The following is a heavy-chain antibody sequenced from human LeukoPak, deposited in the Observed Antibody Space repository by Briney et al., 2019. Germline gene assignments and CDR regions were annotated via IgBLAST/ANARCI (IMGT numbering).Heavy chain of an antibody. Sequence: SETLSLTCTVSGGSISSSSYYWGWIRQPPGKGLEWIGYIYYSGSTYYNPSLKSRVTISVDTSKNQFSLKLSSVTAADTAVYYCAREVGSSTPAGFDYWGQGTLVTVSS. J-gene: IGHJ4*02. CDR3: AREVGSSTPAGFDY. CDR1: GGSISSSSYY. V-gene: IGHV4-30-4*08. CDR2: IYYSGST. D-gene: IGHD2-2*01.